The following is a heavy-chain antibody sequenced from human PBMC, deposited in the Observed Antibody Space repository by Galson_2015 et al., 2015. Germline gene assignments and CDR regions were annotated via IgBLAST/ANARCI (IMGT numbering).Heavy chain of an antibody. CDR3: ARDSPYDFWSDEMDYYYYYMDV. V-gene: IGHV3-30*01. D-gene: IGHD3-3*01. Sequence: SLRLSCAASGFTFSSYAMHWVRQAPGKGLEWVAVISYDGSNKYYADSVKGRFTISRDNSKNTLYLQMNSLRAEDTAVYYCARDSPYDFWSDEMDYYYYYMDVWGKGTTVTVSS. CDR2: ISYDGSNK. CDR1: GFTFSSYA. J-gene: IGHJ6*03.